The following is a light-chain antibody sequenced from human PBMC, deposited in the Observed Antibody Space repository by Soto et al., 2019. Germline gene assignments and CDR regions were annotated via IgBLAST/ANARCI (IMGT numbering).Light chain of an antibody. CDR1: SSDVGGYDY. Sequence: QSVLTQPASVSGSPGQSIAISCTGTSSDVGGYDYVSWYQQHPDKAPKLMIYEVTKRPSGVSNRFSGSKSGNTASLTISGLQPEDEADYYCSSHTSGSTRVLGSGTKVTV. CDR3: SSHTSGSTRV. V-gene: IGLV2-14*01. CDR2: EVT. J-gene: IGLJ1*01.